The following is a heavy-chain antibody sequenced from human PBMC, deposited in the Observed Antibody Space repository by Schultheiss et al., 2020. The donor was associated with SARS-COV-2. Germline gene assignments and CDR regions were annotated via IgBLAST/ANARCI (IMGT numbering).Heavy chain of an antibody. CDR1: GFGVSSNY. V-gene: IGHV3-30*18. J-gene: IGHJ4*02. D-gene: IGHD3-22*01. CDR3: AKGPYYYDSSGYYDY. CDR2: ISYDGSNK. Sequence: GGSLRLSCAASGFGVSSNYMSWVRQAPGKGLEWVAVISYDGSNKYYADSVKGRFTISRDNSKNTLYLQMNSLRAEDTALYYCAKGPYYYDSSGYYDYWGQGTLVTVSS.